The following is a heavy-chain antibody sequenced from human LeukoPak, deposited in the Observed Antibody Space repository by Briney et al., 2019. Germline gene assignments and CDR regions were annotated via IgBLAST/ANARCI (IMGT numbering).Heavy chain of an antibody. J-gene: IGHJ4*02. CDR2: IKSKTDDGTT. CDR3: TTSGKGVGYGYY. V-gene: IGHV3-15*01. Sequence: GGSLRLSCAASGFTFSNAWMSWVRQAPGKGLEWVGRIKSKTDDGTTDYAAPVKGRFTNSRDDSKNTLYLQMNSLKTEDTAVYYCTTSGKGVGYGYYWGQGTLVTVSS. CDR1: GFTFSNAW. D-gene: IGHD4-17*01.